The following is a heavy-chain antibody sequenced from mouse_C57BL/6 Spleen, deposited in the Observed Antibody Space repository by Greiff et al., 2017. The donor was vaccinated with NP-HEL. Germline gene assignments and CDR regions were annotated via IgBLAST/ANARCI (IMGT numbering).Heavy chain of an antibody. J-gene: IGHJ4*01. Sequence: EVKVEESGGGLVKPGGSLKLSCAASGFTFSSYAMSWVRQTPEKRPEWVATISDGGSYTYYPDNVKGRFTISRDNAKNNLYLQMSHLKSEDTAMYYCARDRWDDLSPLYAMDYWGQGTSVTVSS. V-gene: IGHV5-4*01. CDR2: ISDGGSYT. D-gene: IGHD5-5*01. CDR1: GFTFSSYA. CDR3: ARDRWDDLSPLYAMDY.